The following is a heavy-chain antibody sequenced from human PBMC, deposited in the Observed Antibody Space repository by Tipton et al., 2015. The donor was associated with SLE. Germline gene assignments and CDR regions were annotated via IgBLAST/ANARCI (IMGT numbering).Heavy chain of an antibody. J-gene: IGHJ5*02. CDR3: AREDDSSYGNWFDP. CDR1: GGSINVGFYY. CDR2: VYYSGNT. Sequence: TLSLTFSVSGGSINVGFYYWGWIRQHPGKGLEWIGNVYYSGNTNYNPSLRSRVNISVDTSKNQFSLELTSVTDADTAVYYCAREDDSSYGNWFDPWGQGTLVTVSS. D-gene: IGHD4-11*01. V-gene: IGHV4-31*03.